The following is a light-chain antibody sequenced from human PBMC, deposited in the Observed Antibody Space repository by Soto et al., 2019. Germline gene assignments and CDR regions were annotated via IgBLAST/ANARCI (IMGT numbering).Light chain of an antibody. J-gene: IGKJ1*01. CDR2: LAS. CDR3: MHPLQSPT. Sequence: DIVMTQSPLSLPVTPGEPASISCRSSESLLHTNGFNYLNWYLQKPGQSPQLLIYLASYRASGVPDRFSGSGSGTDFTMKISRVEAEDYGVYYCMHPLQSPTCGQGTKVAIK. CDR1: ESLLHTNGFNY. V-gene: IGKV2-28*01.